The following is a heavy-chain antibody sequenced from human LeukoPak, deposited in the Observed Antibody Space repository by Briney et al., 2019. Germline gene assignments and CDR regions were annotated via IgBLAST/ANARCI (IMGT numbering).Heavy chain of an antibody. V-gene: IGHV5-51*01. J-gene: IGHJ3*02. D-gene: IGHD2-2*01. CDR1: GYSFTSYW. Sequence: GESLKISCKGSGYSFTSYWIGWVGQMPGKGLEWRGIIYPGDSDTRYSPSFQGQVTISADKSISTAYLQWSSLKASDPAMHYCARLVSTGYDAFDIWGQGTMVTVSS. CDR3: ARLVSTGYDAFDI. CDR2: IYPGDSDT.